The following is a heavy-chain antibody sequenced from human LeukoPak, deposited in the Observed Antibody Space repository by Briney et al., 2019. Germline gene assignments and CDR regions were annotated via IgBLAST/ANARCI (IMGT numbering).Heavy chain of an antibody. Sequence: SETLSLTCAIYGGSFSGYYWSWIRQPPGKGLQWIGEINHSGSTNYNPSLKSRVTISVDTSKNQFSLKLSSVTAADTAVYYCGGGRGVLWYQLLRNPTFDYWGQGTLVTVSS. CDR3: GGGRGVLWYQLLRNPTFDY. CDR1: GGSFSGYY. CDR2: INHSGST. V-gene: IGHV4-34*01. J-gene: IGHJ4*02. D-gene: IGHD2-2*01.